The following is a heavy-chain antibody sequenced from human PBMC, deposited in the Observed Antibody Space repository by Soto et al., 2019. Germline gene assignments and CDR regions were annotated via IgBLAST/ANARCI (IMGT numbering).Heavy chain of an antibody. CDR1: GFPFSDHY. D-gene: IGHD3-10*01. Sequence: GGSLRLSCAASGFPFSDHYMDWVRQAPGKGLEWVGRTRNKANSHTTEYAASVKGRFTISRDDSKNSLSLQMNSLKTEDTAVYYCASSYGSGLFDPWGQGTLVTVSS. V-gene: IGHV3-72*01. CDR2: TRNKANSHTT. CDR3: ASSYGSGLFDP. J-gene: IGHJ5*02.